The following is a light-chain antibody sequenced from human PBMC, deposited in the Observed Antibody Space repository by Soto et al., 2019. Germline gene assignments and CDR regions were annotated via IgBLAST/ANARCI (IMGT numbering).Light chain of an antibody. CDR2: DAS. CDR3: QQYNNWPHT. Sequence: EIVLTQSPATLCLSPGERATLSCRASQSVSRNLAWYQQKPGQAPRLLIYDASNRATGIPARFSGSGSVTDFTLTISSLEPEDFAVYYCQQYNNWPHTFGGGTKVDIK. V-gene: IGKV3-11*01. J-gene: IGKJ4*01. CDR1: QSVSRN.